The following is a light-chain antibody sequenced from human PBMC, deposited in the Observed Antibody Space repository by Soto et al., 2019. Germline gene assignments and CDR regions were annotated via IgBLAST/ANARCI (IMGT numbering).Light chain of an antibody. CDR1: QSVSKHY. V-gene: IGKV3D-15*01. CDR3: QQYDNWPLT. Sequence: EILLTPYPATLSLSPGERATLSCRASQSVSKHYLAWYQQKPGQSPRRLIYSATNRATDIPKRFSGSRSGTEFTLTISSLQSEEFAVYYCQQYDNWPLTVGGGTKVDIK. J-gene: IGKJ4*01. CDR2: SAT.